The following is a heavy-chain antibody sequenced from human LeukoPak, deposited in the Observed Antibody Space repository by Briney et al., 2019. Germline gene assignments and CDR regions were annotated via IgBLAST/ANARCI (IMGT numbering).Heavy chain of an antibody. V-gene: IGHV3-30-3*01. J-gene: IGHJ4*02. CDR1: GFTFSSYA. CDR2: ISYDGHNK. CDR3: ARGVAWVHEFDY. Sequence: GRSLRLSCAASGFTFSSYAIHWVRQAPGKGLEWVAVISYDGHNKYYADSVKGRFTISRDNSQNTVDLQMSSLRPEDTAVYYCARGVAWVHEFDYWGQGTLVTVSS. D-gene: IGHD2-15*01.